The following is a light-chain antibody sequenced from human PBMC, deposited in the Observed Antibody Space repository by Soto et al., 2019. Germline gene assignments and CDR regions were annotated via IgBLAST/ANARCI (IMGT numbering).Light chain of an antibody. CDR3: QQYGSSPVT. Sequence: EIVLTQSPGTLSLSPGERATLACRASQSVSSSYLAWYQQKPGQAPRLLIYGASSRATGIPDRFSGSGSGTDFTLTISRLEPEDFALYYCQQYGSSPVTFGPGTNVDIK. CDR2: GAS. CDR1: QSVSSSY. V-gene: IGKV3-20*01. J-gene: IGKJ3*01.